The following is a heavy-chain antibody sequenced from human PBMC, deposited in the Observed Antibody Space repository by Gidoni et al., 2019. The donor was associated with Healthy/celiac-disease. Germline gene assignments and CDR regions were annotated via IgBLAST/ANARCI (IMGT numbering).Heavy chain of an antibody. Sequence: EVQLLESGGGLVQPGGSLRLSCAASGFTLSSYAMSWVRQAPGKGREWVSAISGSGGSTYYADSVKGRFTISRDNSKNTLYLQMNSLRAEDTAVYYCAGYCSSTSCYPDAFDIWGQGTMVTVSS. D-gene: IGHD2-2*01. J-gene: IGHJ3*02. CDR1: GFTLSSYA. V-gene: IGHV3-23*01. CDR3: AGYCSSTSCYPDAFDI. CDR2: ISGSGGST.